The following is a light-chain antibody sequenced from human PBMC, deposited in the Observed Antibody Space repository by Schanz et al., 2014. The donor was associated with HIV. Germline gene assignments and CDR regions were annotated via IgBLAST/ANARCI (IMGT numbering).Light chain of an antibody. CDR3: QHYDSSSFT. CDR1: QGISTY. Sequence: DLQMTQSPSSLSASVGDRVTITCRASQGISTYLAWYQQKSGTVPKLLIYDASTLQSGVSSRFNGSGSGTEFTLTISSLQPPDFATYYCQHYDSSSFTFGQGTKLEIK. V-gene: IGKV1-27*01. J-gene: IGKJ2*01. CDR2: DAS.